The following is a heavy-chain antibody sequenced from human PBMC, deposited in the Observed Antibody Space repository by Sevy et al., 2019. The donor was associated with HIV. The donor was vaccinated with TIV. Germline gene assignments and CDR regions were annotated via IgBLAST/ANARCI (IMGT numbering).Heavy chain of an antibody. CDR2: IKKDGSEK. CDR3: TGGIYNFRY. CDR1: GFTFSDYS. V-gene: IGHV3-7*04. D-gene: IGHD2-2*02. Sequence: GGSLRLSCAASGFTFSDYSMSWVRQAPGKGLEWVASIKKDGSEKYYVQSVKGRFTVSRDNAQNSHYLQMNSLRAEDTAIYYCTGGIYNFRYWGQGTLVTVSS. J-gene: IGHJ4*02.